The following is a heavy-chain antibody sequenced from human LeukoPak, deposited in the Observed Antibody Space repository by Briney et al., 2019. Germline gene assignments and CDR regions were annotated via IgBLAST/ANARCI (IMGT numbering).Heavy chain of an antibody. Sequence: GGSLRLSCAASGFTFSNFAMNWVRRAPGQGLEWVSSISASAGSTYYADSVKGRFTISRDTSKNTLYLQMNSLRAEDTAVYYCAKDRPLNWGYYFDYWGQGTLVTVSS. J-gene: IGHJ4*02. CDR1: GFTFSNFA. V-gene: IGHV3-23*01. CDR3: AKDRPLNWGYYFDY. CDR2: ISASAGST. D-gene: IGHD7-27*01.